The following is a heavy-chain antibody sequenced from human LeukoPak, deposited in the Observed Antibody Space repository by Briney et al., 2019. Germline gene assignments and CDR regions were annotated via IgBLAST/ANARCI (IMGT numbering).Heavy chain of an antibody. J-gene: IGHJ6*03. CDR3: ARDWGIVVVPAAIPDYYYYMDI. CDR1: GYTFTSYD. D-gene: IGHD2-2*01. Sequence: ASVKVSCKASGYTFTSYDINWVRQATGQGLEWMGWMNPNSGNTGYAQKFQGRVTITRNTSISTAYMELSSLRSEDTAVYYCARDWGIVVVPAAIPDYYYYMDIWGKGTTVTVSS. V-gene: IGHV1-8*03. CDR2: MNPNSGNT.